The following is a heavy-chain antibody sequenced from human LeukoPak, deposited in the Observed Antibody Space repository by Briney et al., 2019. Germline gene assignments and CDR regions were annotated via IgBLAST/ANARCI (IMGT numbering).Heavy chain of an antibody. V-gene: IGHV3-7*04. CDR1: GFTFSSYS. CDR3: ARGGVPAANLGIDY. Sequence: GGSLRLSCAASGFTFSSYSMSCVRQAPGKGLEWVANIKQDGSEKYYVDSVKGRFTISRDNAKNSLYLQMNSLRAEDTAVYYCARGGVPAANLGIDYWGQGTLVTVSS. CDR2: IKQDGSEK. D-gene: IGHD2-2*01. J-gene: IGHJ4*02.